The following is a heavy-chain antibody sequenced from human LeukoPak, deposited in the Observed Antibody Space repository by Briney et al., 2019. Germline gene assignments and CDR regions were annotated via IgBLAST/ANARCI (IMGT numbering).Heavy chain of an antibody. CDR1: RFSFSSYH. V-gene: IGHV3-21*01. J-gene: IGHJ4*02. CDR2: ITSSSSYI. CDR3: ARDGGIAAL. Sequence: GGSLRLSCAASRFSFSSYHMNWVRQAPGKGLEWVASITSSSSYIYYADSVKGRFTISRDNAKNSLYLQMNSLRAEDTAVYYCARDGGIAALWGQGTLVTVSS. D-gene: IGHD6-13*01.